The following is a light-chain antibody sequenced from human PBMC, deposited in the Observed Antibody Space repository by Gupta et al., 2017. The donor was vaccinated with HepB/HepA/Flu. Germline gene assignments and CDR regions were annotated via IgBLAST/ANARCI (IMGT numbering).Light chain of an antibody. CDR3: QVWDTDRAHVV. J-gene: IGLJ2*01. CDR1: NIGSKS. V-gene: IGLV3-21*04. Sequence: SYVLTQPPSVSVAPGKTARITCGDTNIGSKSVHWYQQRPGQAPELVIFYDGDRPSGISERFSGSNSENTATLTIRRVEAGDEADYFCQVWDTDRAHVVFGGGTKLTVL. CDR2: YDG.